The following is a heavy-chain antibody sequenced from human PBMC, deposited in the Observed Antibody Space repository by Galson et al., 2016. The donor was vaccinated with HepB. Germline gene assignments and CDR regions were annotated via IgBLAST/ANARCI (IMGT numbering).Heavy chain of an antibody. CDR1: GYSFTSYW. J-gene: IGHJ4*02. V-gene: IGHV5-51*01. CDR2: IYAGNSET. Sequence: QSGAEVKKSGESLKISCKGSGYSFTSYWIAWVRQMPGKGLEWMGIIYAGNSETRYSPSFPGQVTIPADKSIDTAYLQWSSLKASDTATDYFSRQSSIMGDIDSWGQGTLVTVSS. D-gene: IGHD3-16*01. CDR3: SRQSSIMGDIDS.